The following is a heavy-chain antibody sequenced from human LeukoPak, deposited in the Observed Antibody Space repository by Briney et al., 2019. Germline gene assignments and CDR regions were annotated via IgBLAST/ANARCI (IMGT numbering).Heavy chain of an antibody. D-gene: IGHD2-2*02. CDR1: GGTFSSYA. J-gene: IGHJ6*03. V-gene: IGHV1-69*05. CDR3: ATKSGGTGYCSSTSCYTSQGYYYYYMDV. CDR2: IIPIFGTA. Sequence: ASVSLSCTASGGTFSSYAISWVRQAPGQGLEWMGGIIPIFGTANYAQKFQGRVTITTDESTSTAYMELSSLRSEDTAVYYCATKSGGTGYCSSTSCYTSQGYYYYYMDVWGKGTTVTVSS.